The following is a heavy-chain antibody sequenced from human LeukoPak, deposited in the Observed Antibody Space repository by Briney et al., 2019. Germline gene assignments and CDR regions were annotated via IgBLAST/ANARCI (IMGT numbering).Heavy chain of an antibody. V-gene: IGHV1-2*02. CDR1: GYTFTGYY. CDR2: INPNSGGT. Sequence: GASVKVSCKASGYTFTGYYMHWVRQAPGQGLEWMGWINPNSGGTNYAQKFQGRVTMTRDTSISTAYMELSRLRSDDTAVYYCARAVTWTGEPNNWFDPWGQGTLVTVSS. D-gene: IGHD3/OR15-3a*01. CDR3: ARAVTWTGEPNNWFDP. J-gene: IGHJ5*02.